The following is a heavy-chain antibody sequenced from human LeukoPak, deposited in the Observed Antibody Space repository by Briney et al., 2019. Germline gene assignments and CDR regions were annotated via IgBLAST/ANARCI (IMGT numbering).Heavy chain of an antibody. CDR2: INSDGSAT. D-gene: IGHD6-19*01. CDR1: GFTFSTSW. V-gene: IGHV3-74*01. CDR3: AKDLHSRASCY. J-gene: IGHJ4*02. Sequence: GGSLRLSCAASGFTFSTSWMHWVRQAPGKGLVWVSRINSDGSATTDADSVKGRFTISRDNSKNMLFLQMNSLRTEDTALYYCAKDLHSRASCYWGQGALVTVSS.